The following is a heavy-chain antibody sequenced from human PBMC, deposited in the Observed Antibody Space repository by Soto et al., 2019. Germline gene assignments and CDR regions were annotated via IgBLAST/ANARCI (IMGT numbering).Heavy chain of an antibody. CDR1: GGSISSGGHS. Sequence: QLQLQESGSGLVKPSQTLSLTCAVSGGSISSGGHSWSWIRQPPGRGLEWMGYIAHRGSTYYNPSLKSRVTISVDRSKNQFSLKLSSVTAADTAVYYCARGGLLPDYWGQGTLVTVSS. V-gene: IGHV4-30-2*01. CDR3: ARGGLLPDY. J-gene: IGHJ4*02. CDR2: IAHRGST. D-gene: IGHD6-19*01.